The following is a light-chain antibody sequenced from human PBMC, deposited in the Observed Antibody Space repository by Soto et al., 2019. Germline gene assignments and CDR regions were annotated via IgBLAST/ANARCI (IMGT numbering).Light chain of an antibody. Sequence: DIQMTQSPATLSASVGDRVTITCRASQTINNWLAWYQQKVGKAPELLIYQTSTLESGVPSRFSGSGSGTEFTLTISSLQPDDFATYNCQQYNSYPWTFGQGTKVEIK. J-gene: IGKJ1*01. V-gene: IGKV1-5*03. CDR2: QTS. CDR3: QQYNSYPWT. CDR1: QTINNW.